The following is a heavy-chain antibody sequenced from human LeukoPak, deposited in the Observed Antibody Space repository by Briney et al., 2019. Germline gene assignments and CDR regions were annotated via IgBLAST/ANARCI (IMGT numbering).Heavy chain of an antibody. J-gene: IGHJ5*02. Sequence: GASVKVSCKAAGYTFTSYYMHWVRQAPGKGLEWMGGFDPEDGETIYAQKFQGRVTMTEDTSTDTAYMELSSLRSEDTAVYYCLNWGGYSYGGGGWFHPWGQGTLVTVSS. CDR3: LNWGGYSYGGGGWFHP. CDR2: FDPEDGET. CDR1: GYTFTSYY. V-gene: IGHV1-24*01. D-gene: IGHD5-18*01.